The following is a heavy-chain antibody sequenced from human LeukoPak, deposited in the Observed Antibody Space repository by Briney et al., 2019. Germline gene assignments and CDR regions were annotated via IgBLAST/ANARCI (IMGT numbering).Heavy chain of an antibody. CDR2: ISGSGSSA. Sequence: GGSLRLSCAASGITFSNYAMSWVRQAPGKGLEWVSAISGSGSSADFADSVRGRFTISRDNSKNTVYPQMNSLRVEDMAVYYCARQGYYYDRSGLYYFDYWGQGTLVTVSS. CDR1: GITFSNYA. D-gene: IGHD3-22*01. V-gene: IGHV3-23*01. J-gene: IGHJ4*02. CDR3: ARQGYYYDRSGLYYFDY.